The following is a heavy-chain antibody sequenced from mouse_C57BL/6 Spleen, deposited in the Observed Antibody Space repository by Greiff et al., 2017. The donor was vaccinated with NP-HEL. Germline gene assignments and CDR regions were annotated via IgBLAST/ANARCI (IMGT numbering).Heavy chain of an antibody. V-gene: IGHV1-61*01. D-gene: IGHD1-1*01. CDR3: ARSRGSGLFDY. CDR1: GYTFTSYW. CDR2: IYPSDSET. Sequence: QVQLQQPGAELVRPGSSVKLSCKASGYTFTSYWMDWVKQRPGQGLEWIGNIYPSDSETHYNQKFKDKATLTVDKSSSTAYMQLSSLTSEDSAVYYCARSRGSGLFDYWGQGTTLTVSS. J-gene: IGHJ2*01.